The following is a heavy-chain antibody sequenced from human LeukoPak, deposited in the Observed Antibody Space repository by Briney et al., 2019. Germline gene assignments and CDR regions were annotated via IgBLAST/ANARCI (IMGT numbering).Heavy chain of an antibody. D-gene: IGHD2-15*01. CDR1: GFTFSSYG. CDR3: ARLTVGGRVTKDY. Sequence: GRSLRLSCAASGFTFSSYGMHWVRQAPGKGLEWVAVISYDGSNKYYADSVKGRFTISRDNSKNTLYLQMNSLRAEDTVVYYCARLTVGGRVTKDYWGQGTLVTVSS. V-gene: IGHV3-30*03. CDR2: ISYDGSNK. J-gene: IGHJ4*02.